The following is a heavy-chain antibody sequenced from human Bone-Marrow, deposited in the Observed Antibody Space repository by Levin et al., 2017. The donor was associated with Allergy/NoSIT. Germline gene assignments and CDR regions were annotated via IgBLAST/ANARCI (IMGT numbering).Heavy chain of an antibody. CDR1: GFTFSSYA. J-gene: IGHJ5*02. CDR2: ISGSGGST. D-gene: IGHD3-10*01. CDR3: AKDAETMVRGGLCDP. Sequence: GESLKISCAASGFTFSSYAMSWVRQAPGKGLEWVSAISGSGGSTYYADSVKGRFTISRDNSKNTLYLQMNSLRAEDTAVYYCAKDAETMVRGGLCDPWGQGTLVTVSS. V-gene: IGHV3-23*01.